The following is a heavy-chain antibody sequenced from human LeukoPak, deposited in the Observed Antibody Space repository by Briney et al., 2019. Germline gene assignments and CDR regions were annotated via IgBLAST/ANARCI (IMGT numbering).Heavy chain of an antibody. Sequence: SENLSLTCTVSGGSISSSYWSWIRQPPGKGLEWIGYIYYSGGSNYNPSLKSRVTISVDTSKNQVSLKLSSVTAADTAVYYCARGNDYWGQGTLVTVSS. CDR1: GGSISSSY. CDR2: IYYSGGS. J-gene: IGHJ4*02. V-gene: IGHV4-59*08. CDR3: ARGNDY.